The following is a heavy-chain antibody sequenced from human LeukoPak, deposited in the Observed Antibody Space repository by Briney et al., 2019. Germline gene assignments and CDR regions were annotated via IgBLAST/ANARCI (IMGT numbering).Heavy chain of an antibody. J-gene: IGHJ6*02. D-gene: IGHD3-3*01. CDR3: ARGRSAIWSGYLTYGMDV. Sequence: SETLSLTCAVYGGSFSGYYWSWIRQPPGKGLEGMGEINHSGSTNYNPSLKNRVTISVDTSKNQFSLKLSSVTAAATAVYYCARGRSAIWSGYLTYGMDVWGQGTTVTVSS. CDR1: GGSFSGYY. V-gene: IGHV4-34*01. CDR2: INHSGST.